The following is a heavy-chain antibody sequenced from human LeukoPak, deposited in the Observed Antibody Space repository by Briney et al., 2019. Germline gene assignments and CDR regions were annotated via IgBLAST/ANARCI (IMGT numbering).Heavy chain of an antibody. Sequence: GGSLRLSCAASGFTFSSYAMSWVRQAPGKGLEWVSAISGSGGSTYYADSVKGRFTISRGNSKNTLYLQMNSLRAEDTAVYYCARVVMITFRGVIVKADAFDIWGQGTMVTVSS. D-gene: IGHD3-16*02. CDR1: GFTFSSYA. CDR2: ISGSGGST. J-gene: IGHJ3*02. CDR3: ARVVMITFRGVIVKADAFDI. V-gene: IGHV3-23*01.